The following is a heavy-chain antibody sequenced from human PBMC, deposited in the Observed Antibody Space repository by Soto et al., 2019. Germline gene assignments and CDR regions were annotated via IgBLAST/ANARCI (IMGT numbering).Heavy chain of an antibody. Sequence: PSETLSLTCAVYGGSFSGYYWSWIRQPPGKGLEWIGEINHSGGTNYNPSLKSRVTISVDTSKNQFSLKPTSVTAADTAVYYCARFGSSSWNWFDPWGQGTLVIVSS. D-gene: IGHD6-6*01. CDR3: ARFGSSSWNWFDP. J-gene: IGHJ5*02. CDR1: GGSFSGYY. V-gene: IGHV4-34*01. CDR2: INHSGGT.